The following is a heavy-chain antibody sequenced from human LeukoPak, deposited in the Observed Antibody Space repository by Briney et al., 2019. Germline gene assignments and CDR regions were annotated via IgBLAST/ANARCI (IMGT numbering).Heavy chain of an antibody. D-gene: IGHD3-22*01. CDR1: GFTFSSYA. J-gene: IGHJ4*02. Sequence: PGGSLRLSCAASGFTFSSYAMSWVRQAPGKGLEWVSAISGSGGGTYYADSVKGRFTISRDNSKNTLYLQMNSLRAEDTAVYYCAKKGDYYDSSGYTSYWGQGTLVTVSS. V-gene: IGHV3-23*01. CDR3: AKKGDYYDSSGYTSY. CDR2: ISGSGGGT.